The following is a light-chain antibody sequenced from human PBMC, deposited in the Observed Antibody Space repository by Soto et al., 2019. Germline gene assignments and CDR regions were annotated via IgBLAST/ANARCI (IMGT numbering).Light chain of an antibody. Sequence: DIQMTQSPTTLSASVGDRVIITCWASQRMSAWLAWYQQKPGKAPKLLIYDASSLENGVPSRFSGSGSGTEFTLTISSLQPDDFATYYCQQYDTYPWTFGQGTKVDIK. V-gene: IGKV1-5*01. CDR3: QQYDTYPWT. CDR2: DAS. J-gene: IGKJ1*01. CDR1: QRMSAW.